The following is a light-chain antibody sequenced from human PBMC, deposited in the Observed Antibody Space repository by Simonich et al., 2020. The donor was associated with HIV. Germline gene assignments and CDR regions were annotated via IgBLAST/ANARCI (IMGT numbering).Light chain of an antibody. CDR2: GAS. CDR3: QQYYSTQA. V-gene: IGKV3-15*01. CDR1: QSLSTK. J-gene: IGKJ1*01. Sequence: EIVMTQSPATLSVSPGERATLSCRASQSLSTKLAWYQQKPGQAPRLLIYGASTRATGIPVRFSGSGSGTEFTLTISSMQSEDVAVYYCQQYYSTQAFGQWTKVEIK.